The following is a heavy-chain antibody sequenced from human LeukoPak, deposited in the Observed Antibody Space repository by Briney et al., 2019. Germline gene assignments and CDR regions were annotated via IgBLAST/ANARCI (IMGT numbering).Heavy chain of an antibody. CDR1: GGTFSSYA. J-gene: IGHJ5*02. Sequence: GASVKVSCKASGGTFSSYAISWVRQAPGQGLEWMGGIIPIFGTANYAQKFQGRVTITADESTSTAYMELSSLRSEDTAVYHCARDRYCSSTSCYGNWFDPWGQGTLVTVSS. V-gene: IGHV1-69*13. CDR2: IIPIFGTA. CDR3: ARDRYCSSTSCYGNWFDP. D-gene: IGHD2-2*01.